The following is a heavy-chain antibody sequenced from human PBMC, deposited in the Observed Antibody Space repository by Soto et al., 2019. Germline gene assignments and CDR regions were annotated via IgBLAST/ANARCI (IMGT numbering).Heavy chain of an antibody. J-gene: IGHJ5*02. Sequence: GGSLRLSCAASGFTFSSYAMHWVRQAPGKGLEWVAVISYDGSNKYYADSVKGRFTISRDNSKNTLYLQMNSLRAEDTAVYYCARVVFHFDVGDYEYNWFDPWGQGTLVTVSS. V-gene: IGHV3-30-3*01. D-gene: IGHD4-17*01. CDR2: ISYDGSNK. CDR3: ARVVFHFDVGDYEYNWFDP. CDR1: GFTFSSYA.